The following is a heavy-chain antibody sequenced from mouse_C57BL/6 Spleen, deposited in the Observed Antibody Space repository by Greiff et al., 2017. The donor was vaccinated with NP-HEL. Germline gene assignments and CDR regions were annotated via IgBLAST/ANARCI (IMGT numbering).Heavy chain of an antibody. V-gene: IGHV1-52*01. CDR2: IDPSDSET. D-gene: IGHD2-4*01. Sequence: QVQLQQPGAELVRPGSSVKLSCKASGYTFTSYWMHWVKQRPIQGLEWIGNIDPSDSETNYNQKFKDKATLTVDKSSSTAYMQLSSLTSEDSAVYYCARGGYDYDTVLYAMDYWGQGTSVTVSS. J-gene: IGHJ4*01. CDR3: ARGGYDYDTVLYAMDY. CDR1: GYTFTSYW.